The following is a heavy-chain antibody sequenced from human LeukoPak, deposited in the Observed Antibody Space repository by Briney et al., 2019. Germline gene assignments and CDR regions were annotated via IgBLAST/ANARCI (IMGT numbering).Heavy chain of an antibody. V-gene: IGHV6-1*01. Sequence: SQTLSLTCAISADSVSTNSAAWNWIRQSPSRGLEWLGMTYYRSKLYNDYAVSVKSRMTINPDTSKNQFSLQLNSVTPEDTAVYYCAREYCSGGSCYSYWFDPWGQGTLVTVSS. CDR1: ADSVSTNSAA. J-gene: IGHJ5*02. CDR2: TYYRSKLYN. CDR3: AREYCSGGSCYSYWFDP. D-gene: IGHD2-15*01.